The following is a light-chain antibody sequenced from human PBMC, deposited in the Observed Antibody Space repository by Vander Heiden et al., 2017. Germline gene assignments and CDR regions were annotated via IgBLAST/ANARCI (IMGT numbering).Light chain of an antibody. Sequence: SYVLTQPPSVSVAPGPQARITCGGNNIGSKSVQWYQQRPGQSPVLGVYDDSERPSGIPERFSGSNSGNTATLTISRVEAGDEADYYCQVWDSSSDHHVVFGGGTKRTVL. J-gene: IGLJ2*01. CDR2: DDS. CDR1: NIGSKS. V-gene: IGLV3-21*02. CDR3: QVWDSSSDHHVV.